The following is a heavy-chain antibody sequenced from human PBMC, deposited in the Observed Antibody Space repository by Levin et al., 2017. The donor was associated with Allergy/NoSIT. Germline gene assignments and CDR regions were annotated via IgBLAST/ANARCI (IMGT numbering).Heavy chain of an antibody. J-gene: IGHJ4*02. V-gene: IGHV2-5*01. D-gene: IGHD3-22*01. CDR3: ARLSDYDSSGYTNDY. CDR2: IYWNDDK. CDR1: GFSLSTSGVG. Sequence: SGPTLVKPTQTLTLTCTFSGFSLSTSGVGVGWIRQPPGKALEWLALIYWNDDKRYSPSLKSRLTITKDTSKNQVVLTMTNMDPVDTATYYCARLSDYDSSGYTNDYWGQGTLVTVSS.